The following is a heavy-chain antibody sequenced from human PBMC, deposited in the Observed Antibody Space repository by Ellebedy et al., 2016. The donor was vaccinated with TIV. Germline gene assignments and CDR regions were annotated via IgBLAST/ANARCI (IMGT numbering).Heavy chain of an antibody. Sequence: SGPTLVKPTQTLTLTCTFSGFSLSTSGMCVSWIRQPPGKALEWLALIDWDDDKYYSTSLKTRLTISKDTSKNQVVLTMTNMDPVDTATYYCARTPKDPAAAGTGYYYGMDVWGQGTTVTVSS. CDR2: IDWDDDK. D-gene: IGHD6-13*01. CDR1: GFSLSTSGMC. J-gene: IGHJ6*02. CDR3: ARTPKDPAAAGTGYYYGMDV. V-gene: IGHV2-70*01.